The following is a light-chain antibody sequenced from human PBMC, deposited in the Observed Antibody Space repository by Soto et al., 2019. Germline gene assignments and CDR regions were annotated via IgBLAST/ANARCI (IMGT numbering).Light chain of an antibody. V-gene: IGKV3-15*01. CDR2: GPS. CDR3: QQYSNWPRGT. J-gene: IGKJ2*02. CDR1: QSIRST. Sequence: EIVMTQSPATLSVSPGESVTLSCRASQSIRSTVAWYQQIPGQAPRLLIYGPSTRVTGIPVRFSGSGSGTEFTLTISSLQSEDFGLYYCQQYSNWPRGTFGPGTKLEIK.